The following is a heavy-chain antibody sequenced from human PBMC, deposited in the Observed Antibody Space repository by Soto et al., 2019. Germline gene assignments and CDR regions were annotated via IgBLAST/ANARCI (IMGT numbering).Heavy chain of an antibody. V-gene: IGHV3-23*01. CDR3: ATVRNKYQLQYYGMDV. CDR1: GFTSSSYA. CDR2: ISGSGGST. Sequence: GGSLRLSCAASGFTSSSYAMSWVRQAPGKGLEWVSAISGSGGSTYYADSVKGRFTISRDNSKNTLYLQMNSLRAEDTAVYYCATVRNKYQLQYYGMDVWGQGPTVTVSS. D-gene: IGHD2-2*01. J-gene: IGHJ6*02.